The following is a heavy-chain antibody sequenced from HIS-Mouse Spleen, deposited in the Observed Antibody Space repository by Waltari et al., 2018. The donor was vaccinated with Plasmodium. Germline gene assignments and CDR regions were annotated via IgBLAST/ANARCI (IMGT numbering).Heavy chain of an antibody. V-gene: IGHV4-39*07. Sequence: QLQLQESGPGLVKPSETLSLTCTVSGGSISSSSYYWGWIRQPPGNGLEWIGIMNYSGSTYYNPSLKSRVTISVDTAKNQCSLKLSSVTAADTAVYYCARELYDSSGYYYFDYWGQGTLVTVSS. CDR1: GGSISSSSYY. CDR2: MNYSGST. J-gene: IGHJ4*02. CDR3: ARELYDSSGYYYFDY. D-gene: IGHD3-22*01.